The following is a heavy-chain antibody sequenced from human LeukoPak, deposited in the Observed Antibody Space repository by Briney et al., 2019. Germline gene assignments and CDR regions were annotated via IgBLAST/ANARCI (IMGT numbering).Heavy chain of an antibody. CDR1: GGSFSGYY. J-gene: IGHJ4*02. CDR2: INHSVST. Sequence: SETLSLTCSVYGGSFSGYYWSWIRQPPGKGVGWIGEINHSVSTNYNPSLKSQVTISVATSKTQFSLKLSSVTAADTAVYYCARALAAVAGTGFDYWGEGTLVTASS. V-gene: IGHV4-34*01. D-gene: IGHD6-19*01. CDR3: ARALAAVAGTGFDY.